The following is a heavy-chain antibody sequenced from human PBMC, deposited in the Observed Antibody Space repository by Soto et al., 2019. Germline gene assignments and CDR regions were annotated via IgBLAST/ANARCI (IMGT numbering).Heavy chain of an antibody. CDR3: PRVTIYDDSSGFYHYGTFDI. CDR2: IYHSGST. D-gene: IGHD3-22*01. Sequence: QLQLQESGSGLVKPSQTLCLTCAVSGGSVNSAGYSWSWIRQPPGKGLEWIGYIYHSGSTYYNPSLKSRVTLSLDKSNNHFALKPSAVTAADTAVYYCPRVTIYDDSSGFYHYGTFDISGQGKIVTASS. J-gene: IGHJ3*02. CDR1: GGSVNSAGYS. V-gene: IGHV4-30-2*01.